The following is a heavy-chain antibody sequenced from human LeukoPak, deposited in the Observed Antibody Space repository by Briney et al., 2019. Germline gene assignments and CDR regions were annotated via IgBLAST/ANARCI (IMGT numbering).Heavy chain of an antibody. J-gene: IGHJ4*02. CDR1: GGSISSYY. CDR2: IYHSGST. D-gene: IGHD1-26*01. V-gene: IGHV4-59*12. CDR3: ARDSGSGSYYPY. Sequence: SETLSLTCTVSGGSISSYYWSWIRQPPGKGLECIGYIYHSGSTYYNPSLKSRVTISVDRSKNQFSLKLTSVTAADTAVYYCARDSGSGSYYPYWGQGTLVTVSS.